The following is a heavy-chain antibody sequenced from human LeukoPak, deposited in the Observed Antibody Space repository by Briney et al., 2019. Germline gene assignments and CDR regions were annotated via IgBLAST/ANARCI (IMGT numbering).Heavy chain of an antibody. J-gene: IGHJ4*02. CDR2: ISSSSSYI. D-gene: IGHD3-22*01. CDR3: ARESAGYYDSSGSAIDY. V-gene: IGHV3-21*01. CDR1: GFTFSSYS. Sequence: PGGSLRLSCAASGFTFSSYSMNWVRQAPGKGLEWVSSISSSSSYIYYADSVKGRFTISRDNAKNSLYLQMNSLRAEDTAVYYCARESAGYYDSSGSAIDYWGQGTLVTVSS.